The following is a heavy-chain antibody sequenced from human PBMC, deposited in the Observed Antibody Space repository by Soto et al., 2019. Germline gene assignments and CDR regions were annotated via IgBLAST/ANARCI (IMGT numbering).Heavy chain of an antibody. J-gene: IGHJ3*02. CDR2: IYPGDSDT. Sequence: LGESLKISCKGSGYSFTSYWIGWVRQMPGKGLEWMGIIYPGDSDTRYSPSFQGQVTISADKSISTAYLQWSSLKASDTAMYYCARLSAYCGGDCGAFGIWGQGTMVTVSS. CDR1: GYSFTSYW. D-gene: IGHD2-21*02. V-gene: IGHV5-51*01. CDR3: ARLSAYCGGDCGAFGI.